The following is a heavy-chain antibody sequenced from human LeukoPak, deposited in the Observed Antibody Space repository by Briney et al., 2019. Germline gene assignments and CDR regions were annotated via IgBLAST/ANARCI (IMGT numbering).Heavy chain of an antibody. CDR2: ISGSGGST. V-gene: IGHV3-23*01. CDR1: GFTFSDYY. D-gene: IGHD4-17*01. Sequence: PGGSLRLSCAASGFTFSDYYMSLISQAPGKGLEWVSGISGSGGSTYYADSVKGRFTISRDNSKNTLYLQMNSLRAEDTAVYYCAIIPKSYGDYVDFDYWGQGTLVTVSS. CDR3: AIIPKSYGDYVDFDY. J-gene: IGHJ4*02.